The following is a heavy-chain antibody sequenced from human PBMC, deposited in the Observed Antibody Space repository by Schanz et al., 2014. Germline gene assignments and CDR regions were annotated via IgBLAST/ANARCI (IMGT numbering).Heavy chain of an antibody. J-gene: IGHJ4*02. V-gene: IGHV3-23*04. D-gene: IGHD6-13*01. CDR1: GFTVDSNY. CDR2: INTSGGSR. CDR3: TKEDATALWYFEH. Sequence: DVQVVESGGDLVQPGGSLRLSCAASGFTVDSNYMSWVRQAPGQGLEWVSGINTSGGSRYYAESVKGRFTISRDNSKNLVVLQMNSLRVDDTAVYYCTKEDATALWYFEHWGQGTLVTVSS.